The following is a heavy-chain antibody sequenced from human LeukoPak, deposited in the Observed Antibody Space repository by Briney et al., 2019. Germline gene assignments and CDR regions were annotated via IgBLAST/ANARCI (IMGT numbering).Heavy chain of an antibody. V-gene: IGHV4-59*08. J-gene: IGHJ4*02. CDR2: IYYTGST. Sequence: SETLSLTCTVSGGFISGYYWSWIRQPPGKGLEWIAYIYYTGSTNYNPSLKSRVTISLDTPKNQFSLKLTSVTAADTAVYYCVRRPYYYDSSGYSAGPFDYWGQGTLVTVSS. CDR3: VRRPYYYDSSGYSAGPFDY. CDR1: GGFISGYY. D-gene: IGHD3-22*01.